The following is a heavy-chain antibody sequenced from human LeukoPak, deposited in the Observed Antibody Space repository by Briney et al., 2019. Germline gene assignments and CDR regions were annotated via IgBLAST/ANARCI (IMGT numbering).Heavy chain of an antibody. CDR2: IYHSGST. CDR1: SYSISSGYY. J-gene: IGHJ6*03. V-gene: IGHV4-38-2*02. CDR3: ARDYGSHFWSGRYYYYYYYMDV. Sequence: PSETLSLTCAVSSYSISSGYYWGWIRQPPGKGLEWIGSIYHSGSTYYNPSLKSRVTISVDTSKNQFSLKLSSVTAADTAVYYCARDYGSHFWSGRYYYYYYYMDVWGKGTTVTVSS. D-gene: IGHD3-3*02.